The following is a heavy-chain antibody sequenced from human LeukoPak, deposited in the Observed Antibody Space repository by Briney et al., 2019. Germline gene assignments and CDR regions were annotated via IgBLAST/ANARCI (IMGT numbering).Heavy chain of an antibody. CDR1: GGTFSSYA. D-gene: IGHD2-2*01. CDR3: ARKCSSTSCSYFDY. Sequence: SVKVSCKASGGTFSSYAISWVRQAPGQGLEWMGGIIPIFGTANYAQKFQGRVTITADKSTSTAYLELSSLRSEDTAVYYCARKCSSTSCSYFDYWGQGTLVTVSS. CDR2: IIPIFGTA. J-gene: IGHJ4*02. V-gene: IGHV1-69*06.